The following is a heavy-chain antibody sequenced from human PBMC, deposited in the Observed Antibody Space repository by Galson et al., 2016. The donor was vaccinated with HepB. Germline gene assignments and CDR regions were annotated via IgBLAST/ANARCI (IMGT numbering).Heavy chain of an antibody. CDR1: GFTVGNNY. J-gene: IGHJ3*02. D-gene: IGHD2-15*01. V-gene: IGHV3-66*04. CDR3: ASHCGGGSCYRAFEI. Sequence: SLRLSCAASGFTVGNNYMSWVRQAPGKGLEWISNIYSTGSTQYANSVKGRFTISRDSSKNTLYLQMNRLRAADTAVYSCASHCGGGSCYRAFEIWGQGKTVTVSS. CDR2: IYSTGST.